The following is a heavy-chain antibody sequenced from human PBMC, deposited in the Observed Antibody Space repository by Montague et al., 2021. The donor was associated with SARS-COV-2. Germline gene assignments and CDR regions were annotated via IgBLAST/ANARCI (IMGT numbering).Heavy chain of an antibody. J-gene: IGHJ4*02. V-gene: IGHV4/OR15-8*02. CDR3: ARDFVAAVPDRFDS. D-gene: IGHD6-13*01. Sequence: SETLSLTCAVSGGFISSGNWRSWVRQPPGKGLEWIGEIFHSGAASYNPSLKSRLTISMDKSKNEFSLKLNPVTAADTAMYYCARDFVAAVPDRFDSWGQGVLVTVSS. CDR1: GGFISSGNW. CDR2: IFHSGAA.